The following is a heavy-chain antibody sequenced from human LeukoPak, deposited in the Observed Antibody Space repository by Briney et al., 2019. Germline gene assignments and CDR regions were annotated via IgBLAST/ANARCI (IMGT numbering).Heavy chain of an antibody. Sequence: GGSLRLSCAASGLRFSDYYVSWIRQAPGKGLQWVSYISSGGDIMHYADSVKGRFTSSRDNAKNSGYLEMNSLRAEDTAVYYCARPVVAAIVSDYWGQGTLVTVSS. J-gene: IGHJ4*02. D-gene: IGHD2-15*01. CDR2: ISSGGDIM. V-gene: IGHV3-11*04. CDR3: ARPVVAAIVSDY. CDR1: GLRFSDYY.